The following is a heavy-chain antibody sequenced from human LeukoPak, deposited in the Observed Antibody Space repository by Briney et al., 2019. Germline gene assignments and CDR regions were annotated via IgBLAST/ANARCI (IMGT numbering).Heavy chain of an antibody. CDR2: IYPGDSDT. CDR1: GYFFTTYW. CDR3: ARRGTTYAFDI. D-gene: IGHD4-17*01. Sequence: GESLKISCKGSGYFFTTYWIGWVRQMPGKGLELMGIIYPGDSDTRYSPSFQGQVTISADKSISTAYLQWSSLKASDTAMYYCARRGTTYAFDIWGQGTMVTVSS. V-gene: IGHV5-51*01. J-gene: IGHJ3*02.